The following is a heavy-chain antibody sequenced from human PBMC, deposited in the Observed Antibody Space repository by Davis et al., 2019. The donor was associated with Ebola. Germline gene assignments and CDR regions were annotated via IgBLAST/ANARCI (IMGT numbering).Heavy chain of an antibody. D-gene: IGHD2-21*02. CDR3: ARDPSLYCGGDCYSYYYYGMDV. Sequence: MPSETLSLTCTVSGYSISSGYYWGWIRQPPGKGLEWIGSIYHSGSTYYNPSLKSRVTISVDTSKNQFSLKLSSVTAADTAVYYCARDPSLYCGGDCYSYYYYGMDVWGQGTTVTVSS. V-gene: IGHV4-38-2*02. J-gene: IGHJ6*02. CDR2: IYHSGST. CDR1: GYSISSGYY.